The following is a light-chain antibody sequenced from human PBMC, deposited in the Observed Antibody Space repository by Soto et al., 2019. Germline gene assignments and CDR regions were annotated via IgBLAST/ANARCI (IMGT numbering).Light chain of an antibody. CDR1: QGITSY. J-gene: IGKJ4*01. CDR3: QQLYSYPLT. CDR2: AAS. Sequence: DIQMTQSPSSVSASVGDRVTITCRASQGITSYLAWYQQKPGKAPKLLIYAASALQTGVSSRFSGSGYGTDFALTISNLQPEDFATYFCQQLYSYPLTFGGGTTVEF. V-gene: IGKV1-9*01.